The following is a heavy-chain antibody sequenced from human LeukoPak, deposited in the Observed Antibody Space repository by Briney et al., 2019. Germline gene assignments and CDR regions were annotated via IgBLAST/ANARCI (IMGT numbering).Heavy chain of an antibody. CDR1: GFTFSSYS. J-gene: IGHJ4*02. CDR3: ARAGVVVAATGFGY. V-gene: IGHV3-21*01. CDR2: ISSSSSYI. D-gene: IGHD2-15*01. Sequence: GGSLRLSCAASGFTFSSYSMNWVRQAPGKGLEWVSSISSSSSYICYADSVKGRFTISRDNAKNSLYLQMNSLRAEDTAVYYCARAGVVVAATGFGYWGQGTLVTVSS.